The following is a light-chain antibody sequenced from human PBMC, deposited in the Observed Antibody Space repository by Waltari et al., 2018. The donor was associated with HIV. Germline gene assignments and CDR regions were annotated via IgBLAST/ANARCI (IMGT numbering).Light chain of an antibody. Sequence: DIQLTQSPSFLSASVGDSVTITCLASQGINSYLAWHQQKPGKAPKLLIYGASTLQSGVPSRFSGSGSGTEFTLTITSLQPEDFATYYCQQVKSYPRTFGGGTKVEI. V-gene: IGKV1-9*01. CDR1: QGINSY. CDR3: QQVKSYPRT. J-gene: IGKJ4*01. CDR2: GAS.